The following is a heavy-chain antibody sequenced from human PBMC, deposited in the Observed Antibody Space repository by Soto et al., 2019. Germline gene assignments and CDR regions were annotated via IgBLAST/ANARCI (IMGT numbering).Heavy chain of an antibody. J-gene: IGHJ4*02. CDR2: INHSGST. V-gene: IGHV4-34*01. CDR3: ARGGGEASVDY. CDR1: GGSFSGYY. D-gene: IGHD6-6*01. Sequence: SETLSLTCAVYGGSFSGYYWSWIRQPPGKGLEWIGEINHSGSTNYNPSLKSRVTISVDTSKNQFSLKLSSVTAADTVVYYCARGGGEASVDYWGQGTLVTVSS.